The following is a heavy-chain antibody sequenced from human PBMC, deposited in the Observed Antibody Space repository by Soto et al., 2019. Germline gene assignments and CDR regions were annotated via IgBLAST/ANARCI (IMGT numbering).Heavy chain of an antibody. CDR3: ANLPTRGYSYGRYFDH. Sequence: GGSLRLSCAASGFTFSSYAMHWVRQAPGKGLEWVAVISYDGSNKYYADSVKGRFTISRDNSKNTLYLQMNSLRAEDTAVYYCANLPTRGYSYGRYFDHWGQGTLVTVSS. V-gene: IGHV3-30-3*01. J-gene: IGHJ4*02. CDR1: GFTFSSYA. D-gene: IGHD5-18*01. CDR2: ISYDGSNK.